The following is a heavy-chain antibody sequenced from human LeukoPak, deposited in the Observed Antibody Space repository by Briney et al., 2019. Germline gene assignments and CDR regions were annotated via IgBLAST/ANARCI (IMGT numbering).Heavy chain of an antibody. CDR3: ARHGGCSGASCYSWFDP. CDR2: INPDSGGT. CDR1: GFTFTGYY. Sequence: ASVKVSCKASGFTFTGYYMHWVRQAPGQGLEWMGSINPDSGGTQYAQKFQGRVTMTRDTSISTACMELSRLRSDDTAVYYCARHGGCSGASCYSWFDPWGQGTLVTVSS. J-gene: IGHJ5*02. D-gene: IGHD2-15*01. V-gene: IGHV1-2*02.